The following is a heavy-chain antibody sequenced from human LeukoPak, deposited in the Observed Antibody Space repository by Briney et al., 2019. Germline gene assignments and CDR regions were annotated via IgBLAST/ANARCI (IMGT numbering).Heavy chain of an antibody. CDR1: GFTVSSNY. CDR3: ARTSDYYYYGMDV. J-gene: IGHJ6*04. V-gene: IGHV3-53*01. Sequence: GGSLRLSCAASGFTVSSNYMSWVRQATGKGLESVSVIYSGGSTYYADSVKGRFTISRDNSKNTLYLQMNSLRAEDTAVYYCARTSDYYYYGMDVWGKGTTVTVSS. CDR2: IYSGGST.